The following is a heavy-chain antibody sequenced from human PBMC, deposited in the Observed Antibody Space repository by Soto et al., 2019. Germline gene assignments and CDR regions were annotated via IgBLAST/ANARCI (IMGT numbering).Heavy chain of an antibody. CDR2: SRDKPQGYST. CDR3: VRATYFSDSSVDTRCLDY. CDR1: GFTLSDHY. V-gene: IGHV3-72*01. D-gene: IGHD3-22*01. Sequence: GGSLRLSCAVSGFTLSDHYIDWVRQAPGKGLEWVGRSRDKPQGYSTAYAASVKGRFTTSRDESKNSAYLQMNSLKTEDTAVYSCVRATYFSDSSVDTRCLDYWGKGTLVTVSS. J-gene: IGHJ4*02.